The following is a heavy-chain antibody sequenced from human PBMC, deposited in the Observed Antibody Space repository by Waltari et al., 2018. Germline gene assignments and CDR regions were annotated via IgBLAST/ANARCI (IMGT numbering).Heavy chain of an antibody. CDR2: VDPSDSSA. V-gene: IGHV5-10-1*03. D-gene: IGHD6-19*01. CDR3: ASTPEGLWLLGGFDS. J-gene: IGHJ4*02. Sequence: EVQLLQSGAEVKKPGESLRISCKGSGFSFTSYWISWVRQMPGKGLEWMGRVDPSDSSANYSPSFQSHVTVSTDKALSTAYLQWNSLKASDTAMYYCASTPEGLWLLGGFDSWGQGTLVTVSS. CDR1: GFSFTSYW.